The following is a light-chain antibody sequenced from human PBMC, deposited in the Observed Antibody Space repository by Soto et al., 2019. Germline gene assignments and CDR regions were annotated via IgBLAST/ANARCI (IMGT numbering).Light chain of an antibody. CDR1: QSLLHSDGRTY. J-gene: IGKJ2*01. CDR2: EVS. CDR3: MQSIQLPGT. Sequence: DIVMTQIPLSLSVTPGQPASISCKSSQSLLHSDGRTYLCWYLQRPSQPPQLLIYEVSNRFLGVPERFSGSGSGTDFTLEISRVEAEDVGVYYCMQSIQLPGTCGQRTKLEIK. V-gene: IGKV2D-29*01.